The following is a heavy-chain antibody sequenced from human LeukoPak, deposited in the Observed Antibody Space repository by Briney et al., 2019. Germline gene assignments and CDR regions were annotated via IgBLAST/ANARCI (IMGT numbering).Heavy chain of an antibody. CDR1: GYTFTGYY. CDR2: INPNSGGT. CDR3: ARYKYYDFWSGPPGMDV. V-gene: IGHV1-2*02. Sequence: ASVKVSCKASGYTFTGYYMHWVRQAPGQGLEWMGWINPNSGGTNYAQKFQGRVTMTRDTSISTAYMELSRLRSDDTAVYYCARYKYYDFWSGPPGMDVWGQGTTVTVSS. J-gene: IGHJ6*02. D-gene: IGHD3-3*01.